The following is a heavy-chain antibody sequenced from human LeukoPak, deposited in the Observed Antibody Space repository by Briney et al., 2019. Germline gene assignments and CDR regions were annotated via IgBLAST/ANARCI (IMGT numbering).Heavy chain of an antibody. Sequence: GESLRLSCAASGFTFSSYSMNWVRQAPGKGLEWVSSISSSSSYIYYADSVKGRFTISRDNAKNSLYLQMNSLRAEDTAVYYCARDCWDYGSGSYCGVDYWGQGTLVTVSS. CDR2: ISSSSSYI. CDR1: GFTFSSYS. J-gene: IGHJ4*02. CDR3: ARDCWDYGSGSYCGVDY. V-gene: IGHV3-21*01. D-gene: IGHD3-10*01.